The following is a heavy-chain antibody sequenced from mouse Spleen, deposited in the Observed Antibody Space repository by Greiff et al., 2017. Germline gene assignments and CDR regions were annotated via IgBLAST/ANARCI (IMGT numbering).Heavy chain of an antibody. D-gene: IGHD1-1*01. J-gene: IGHJ4*01. CDR2: ISGGGSYT. CDR1: GFTFSSYG. Sequence: EVQLVESGGGLVKPGGSLKLSCAASGFTFSSYGMSWVRQTPEKRLEWVATISGGGSYTYYPDSVKGRFTISRDNAKNNLYLQMSSLRSEDTALYYCARRTNYYGSSYGYAMDYWGQGTSVTVSS. V-gene: IGHV5-9-2*01. CDR3: ARRTNYYGSSYGYAMDY.